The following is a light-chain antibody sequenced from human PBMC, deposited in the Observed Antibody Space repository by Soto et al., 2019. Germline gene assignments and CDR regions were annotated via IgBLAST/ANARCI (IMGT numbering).Light chain of an antibody. CDR2: DAS. V-gene: IGKV1-33*01. Sequence: IQMTQSPSSLSASVGDRVTITCQASQDIAKNLNWYQQKPGKAPKLLIYDASSLQKGVPSRFSGSGSATHFTFTISSLQYEDIETTYCQQYDNLIPITFGQGTRLEIK. CDR3: QQYDNLIPIT. CDR1: QDIAKN. J-gene: IGKJ5*01.